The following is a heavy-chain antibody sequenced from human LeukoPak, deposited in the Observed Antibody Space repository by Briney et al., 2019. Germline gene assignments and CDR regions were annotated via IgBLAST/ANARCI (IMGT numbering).Heavy chain of an antibody. J-gene: IGHJ5*02. CDR1: GYTFTSYG. CDR3: ARPNYRGGSGSYGGTNWFDP. V-gene: IGHV1-18*01. D-gene: IGHD3-10*01. CDR2: ISGYNGNT. Sequence: ASVKVSCKASGYTFTSYGISWVRQAPGQGLEWMGWISGYNGNTNYAQKVQGRVTMTTDTSTGTAYMELRSLRSDGTAVYYCARPNYRGGSGSYGGTNWFDPWGQGTLVTVSS.